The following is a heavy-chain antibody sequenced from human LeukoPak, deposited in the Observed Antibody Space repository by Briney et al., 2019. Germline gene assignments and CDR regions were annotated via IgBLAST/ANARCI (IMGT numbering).Heavy chain of an antibody. CDR2: IYHSGST. D-gene: IGHD2-2*01. V-gene: IGHV4-39*07. CDR3: ARDPRSKAFDI. J-gene: IGHJ3*02. Sequence: SETLSLTCTVSGGSISSNSYYWGWIRQPPGKGLEWIGSIYHSGSTYYNPSLKSRVTISVDTSKNQFSLKLSSVTAADTAVYYCARDPRSKAFDIWGQGTMVTVSS. CDR1: GGSISSNSYY.